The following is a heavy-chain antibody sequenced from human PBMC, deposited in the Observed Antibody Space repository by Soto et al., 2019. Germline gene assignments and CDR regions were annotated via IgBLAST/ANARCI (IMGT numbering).Heavy chain of an antibody. CDR2: INAGNGNT. Sequence: QVQLVQSGAEEKKPGASVKVSCKASEYTFTNYALHWVRQAPGQRLEWMGWINAGNGNTKYSQKFQGRVTITRDKSASTAYMELSSLRSEDTAVYYCARDILFDYWGQGTLVTVSS. CDR1: EYTFTNYA. D-gene: IGHD2-15*01. CDR3: ARDILFDY. J-gene: IGHJ4*02. V-gene: IGHV1-3*05.